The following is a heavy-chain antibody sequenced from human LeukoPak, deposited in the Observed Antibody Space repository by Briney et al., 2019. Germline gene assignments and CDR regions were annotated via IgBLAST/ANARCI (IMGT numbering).Heavy chain of an antibody. CDR1: GGSISSYY. Sequence: SETLSLTCTVSGGSISSYYWSWIRQPPGKGLEWIAYIHYSGSTNYNPSLKSRVTISVDTSKKHLSLKLSSVTAADTAVYYCARRNVLTEGEAFDIWGQGTIVTVSS. J-gene: IGHJ3*02. CDR2: IHYSGST. CDR3: ARRNVLTEGEAFDI. V-gene: IGHV4-59*01. D-gene: IGHD3-9*01.